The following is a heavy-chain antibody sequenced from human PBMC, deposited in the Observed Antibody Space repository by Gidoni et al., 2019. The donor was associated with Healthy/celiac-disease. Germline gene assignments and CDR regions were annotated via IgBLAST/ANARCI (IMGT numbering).Heavy chain of an antibody. CDR1: GFTFDDYA. J-gene: IGHJ4*02. Sequence: EVQLVESGGGLVQPGRSLRLACAAPGFTFDDYAMHWVRQAPGKGLGWVSGIRWNSGSIGYADSVKGRFTISRDNATNSLYLQMNSLRAEDTALYYCAKDMGRTADGWGQGTLVTVSS. D-gene: IGHD1-1*01. CDR3: AKDMGRTADG. CDR2: IRWNSGSI. V-gene: IGHV3-9*01.